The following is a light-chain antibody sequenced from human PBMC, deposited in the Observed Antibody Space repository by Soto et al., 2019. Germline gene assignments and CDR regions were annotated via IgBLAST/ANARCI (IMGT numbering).Light chain of an antibody. CDR2: ATS. CDR1: HGINHY. V-gene: IGKV1-27*01. Sequence: DIQMTQSPSSLSAYVGDRVTITCRASHGINHYLAWFQQKPGKVPKLLIYATSTLQTGVPSRFSGSGFGTDFTLPISSLQPEDVATYYFQKHNSAPLFFGSGT. J-gene: IGKJ3*01. CDR3: QKHNSAPLF.